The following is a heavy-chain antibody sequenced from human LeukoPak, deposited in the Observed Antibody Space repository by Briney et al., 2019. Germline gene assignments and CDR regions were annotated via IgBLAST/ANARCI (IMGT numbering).Heavy chain of an antibody. V-gene: IGHV3-23*01. CDR1: GFTFSSYA. D-gene: IGHD2-21*02. CDR2: ISGSGGST. CDR3: AKDRVVTAIPFYYYYGMDV. J-gene: IGHJ6*02. Sequence: GGSLRLSCAASGFTFSSYAMSWVRQAPGKGLEWVSAISGSGGSTYYADSVKGRFTISRDNSKNTLYLQMNSLRAEDTAVYYCAKDRVVTAIPFYYYYGMDVWGQGTTVTVSS.